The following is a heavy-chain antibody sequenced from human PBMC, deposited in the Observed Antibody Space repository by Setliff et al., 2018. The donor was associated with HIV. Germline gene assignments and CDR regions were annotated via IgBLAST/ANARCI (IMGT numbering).Heavy chain of an antibody. CDR2: INPNGGGT. V-gene: IGHV1-2*02. CDR1: GYTFDAKY. Sequence: ASVKVSCKTSGYTFDAKYIHWARQAPGQGLEWMEWINPNGGGTNYARKFQGRVTMTRDTSISTAYMELNSLRSDDTAVCYCATAGGRSWFDPWGPGTLVTVSS. D-gene: IGHD3-16*01. CDR3: ATAGGRSWFDP. J-gene: IGHJ5*02.